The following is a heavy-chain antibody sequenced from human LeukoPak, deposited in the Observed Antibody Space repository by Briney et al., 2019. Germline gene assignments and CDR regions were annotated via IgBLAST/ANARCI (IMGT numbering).Heavy chain of an antibody. CDR3: AKVPLSRKTLTMVRGVKQYYFDY. J-gene: IGHJ4*02. V-gene: IGHV3-30*02. Sequence: GGSLRLSCAASGFTFSSYGMHWVRQAPGKGLEWVAFIRYDGSNKYYADSVKGRFTISRDNSKNTLYLQMNSPRAEDTAVYYCAKVPLSRKTLTMVRGVKQYYFDYWGQGTLVTVSS. CDR2: IRYDGSNK. CDR1: GFTFSSYG. D-gene: IGHD3-10*01.